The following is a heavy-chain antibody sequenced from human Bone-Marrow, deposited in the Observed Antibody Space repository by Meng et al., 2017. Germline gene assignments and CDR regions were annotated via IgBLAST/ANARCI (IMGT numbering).Heavy chain of an antibody. J-gene: IGHJ6*02. CDR1: GGTFSSYA. D-gene: IGHD3-3*01. CDR2: FIPIFGTA. V-gene: IGHV1-69*13. CDR3: ARGGTMFGVVIINLYYYYGMDV. Sequence: SVKVSCKASGGTFSSYAISWVRQAPGQGLEWMGGFIPIFGTANYAQKFQGRVTITADESTSTAYMELSSLRSEDTAVYYCARGGTMFGVVIINLYYYYGMDVWGQGTTVTVSS.